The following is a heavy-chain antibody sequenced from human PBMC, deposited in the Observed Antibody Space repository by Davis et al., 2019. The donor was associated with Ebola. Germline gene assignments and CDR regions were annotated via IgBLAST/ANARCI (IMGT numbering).Heavy chain of an antibody. CDR3: ARDREVAGNFYWYFDL. CDR1: GFTFSSYA. Sequence: GESLKISCAASGFTFSSYAMHWVRQAPGKGLEWVAVISYDGSNKYYADSVKGRFTISRDNAKNSLYLQMNSLRAEDTAVYYCARDREVAGNFYWYFDLWGRGTLVTVSS. CDR2: ISYDGSNK. D-gene: IGHD6-19*01. J-gene: IGHJ2*01. V-gene: IGHV3-30-3*01.